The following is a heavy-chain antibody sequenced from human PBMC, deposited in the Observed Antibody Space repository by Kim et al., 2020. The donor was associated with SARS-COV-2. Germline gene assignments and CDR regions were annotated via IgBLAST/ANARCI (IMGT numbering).Heavy chain of an antibody. Sequence: GGSLRLSCAASGFTVSNNYMSWVRQAPGKGLEWVSVIYSGGSTYYADSVKGRFTISRDNSKNTLYLQMNSLRAEDTAVYYCARDAYCSGGSCFDYWGQGTLVTVSS. J-gene: IGHJ4*02. D-gene: IGHD2-15*01. CDR2: IYSGGST. V-gene: IGHV3-53*01. CDR1: GFTVSNNY. CDR3: ARDAYCSGGSCFDY.